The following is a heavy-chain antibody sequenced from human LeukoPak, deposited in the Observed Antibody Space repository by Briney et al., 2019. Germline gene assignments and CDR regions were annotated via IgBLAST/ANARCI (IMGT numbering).Heavy chain of an antibody. CDR1: GLSFSSYG. CDR3: ARAVYGGNSGGYY. V-gene: IGHV3-23*01. CDR2: ISGSGGKT. D-gene: IGHD4-23*01. J-gene: IGHJ4*02. Sequence: PGGSLRLSCAASGLSFSSYGMSWVRQAPGKGLEWVSTISGSGGKTFYADSVKGWFTISRDNSKNTLYLQMISLRTEDTAVYYCARAVYGGNSGGYYWGQGTLVTVSS.